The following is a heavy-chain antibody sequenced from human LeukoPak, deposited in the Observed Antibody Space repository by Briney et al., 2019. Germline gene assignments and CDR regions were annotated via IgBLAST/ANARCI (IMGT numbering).Heavy chain of an antibody. D-gene: IGHD6-19*01. V-gene: IGHV3-23*01. CDR2: ISGSGGST. Sequence: GGSLRPSCAASGFTFSSYAMSWVRQAPGKGLEWVSAISGSGGSTYYADSVKGRFTISRDNSKNTLYLQMNSLRAEDTAVYYCAKFVPLDGGWYWGYFDYWGQGTLVTVSS. J-gene: IGHJ4*02. CDR1: GFTFSSYA. CDR3: AKFVPLDGGWYWGYFDY.